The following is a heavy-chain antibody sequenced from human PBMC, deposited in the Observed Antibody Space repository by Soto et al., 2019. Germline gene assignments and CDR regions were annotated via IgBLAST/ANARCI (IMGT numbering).Heavy chain of an antibody. J-gene: IGHJ6*03. CDR3: AKVPIPMDEYYDILTGYVLPHLFHMDV. Sequence: PGGSLRLSCAASGFTFSSYAMSWVRQAPGKGLEWVSAISGSGGSTYYADSVKGRFTISRDNSKNTLYLQMNSLRAEDTAVYYCAKVPIPMDEYYDILTGYVLPHLFHMDVWGKGTTVTVSS. CDR1: GFTFSSYA. CDR2: ISGSGGST. D-gene: IGHD3-9*01. V-gene: IGHV3-23*01.